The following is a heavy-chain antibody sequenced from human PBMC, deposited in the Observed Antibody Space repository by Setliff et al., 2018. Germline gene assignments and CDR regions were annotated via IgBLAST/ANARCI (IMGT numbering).Heavy chain of an antibody. CDR3: ATDPKYRGVWPHPAYFDY. V-gene: IGHV3-30*02. CDR1: GFLFSGYG. CDR2: IQYDVSDK. J-gene: IGHJ4*02. D-gene: IGHD6-6*01. Sequence: GESLKISCAASGFLFSGYGMHWVRQAPGKGLEWVAFIQYDVSDKYYEDSVKGRFTISRANSKNTVYLQVNSLRGEDTAVYHCATDPKYRGVWPHPAYFDYWGQGALVTVSS.